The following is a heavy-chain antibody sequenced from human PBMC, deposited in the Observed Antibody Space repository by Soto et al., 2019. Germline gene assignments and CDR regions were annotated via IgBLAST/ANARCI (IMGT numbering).Heavy chain of an antibody. CDR1: GYTFTGYD. J-gene: IGHJ4*02. Sequence: QVQLVQSGAEVKKPGASVKVSCKASGYTFTGYDINWVRQATGQGLEWMGWMSPNSDNTAYAQKFQGRVTMTRDTSIRTVYMELSSLRSEDSAVYYCERGVEAGLDYWGQGTLVTVSS. V-gene: IGHV1-8*01. D-gene: IGHD6-19*01. CDR3: ERGVEAGLDY. CDR2: MSPNSDNT.